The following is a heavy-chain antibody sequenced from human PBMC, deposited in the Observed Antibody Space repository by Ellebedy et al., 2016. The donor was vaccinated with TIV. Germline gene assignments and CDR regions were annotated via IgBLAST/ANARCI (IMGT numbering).Heavy chain of an antibody. CDR1: GFTFGTYS. Sequence: PGGSLRLSCAASGFTFGTYSMDWVRQAPGKGLEWVAFLSYDGSDKTYPDSVKGRFTISRDSSKNTLYLQMNSLRAEDTSVYYCARVYSSYSFDYWGQGTLVTVSS. J-gene: IGHJ4*02. CDR2: LSYDGSDK. CDR3: ARVYSSYSFDY. D-gene: IGHD6-6*01. V-gene: IGHV3-30*03.